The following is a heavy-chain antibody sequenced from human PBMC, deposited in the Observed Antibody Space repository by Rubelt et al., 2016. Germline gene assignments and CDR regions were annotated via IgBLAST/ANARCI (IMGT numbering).Heavy chain of an antibody. CDR3: ARGPGRYCGGDCYHDYYYGMDV. CDR1: GLTFGSYA. CDR2: TYSGGST. D-gene: IGHD2-21*02. V-gene: IGHV3-53*01. J-gene: IGHJ6*02. Sequence: GGSLRLSCAASGLTFGSYAIHWVRQAPGKGLKWVSVTYSGGSTYSADSVKGRCTISRDHSKNTIFLQMNSLRADDTDGYYCARGPGRYCGGDCYHDYYYGMDVWGQGTTVTVSS.